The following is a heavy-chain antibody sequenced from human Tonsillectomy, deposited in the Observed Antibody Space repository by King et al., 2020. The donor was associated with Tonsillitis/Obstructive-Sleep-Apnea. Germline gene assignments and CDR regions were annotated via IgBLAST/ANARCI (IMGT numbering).Heavy chain of an antibody. V-gene: IGHV3-23*04. Sequence: QLVQSGGGLVQPGGSLRLSCAASGFTFSNYAMSWVRQAPGKGLEWVSVITGSGGSTYDADSVKGRFTISRDNSKNTLYLQMNSLRAEDTAVNYCGKGGYRVTWGGWIDYWGQGTLVTVSS. D-gene: IGHD6-13*01. CDR3: GKGGYRVTWGGWIDY. CDR2: ITGSGGST. J-gene: IGHJ4*02. CDR1: GFTFSNYA.